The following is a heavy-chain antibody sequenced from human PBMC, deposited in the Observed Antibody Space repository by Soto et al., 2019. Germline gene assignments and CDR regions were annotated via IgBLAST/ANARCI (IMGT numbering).Heavy chain of an antibody. V-gene: IGHV4-61*01. D-gene: IGHD4-17*01. CDR1: GGSVSNKTYY. CDR3: ARTTAVPNTLRSRYFFDY. Sequence: SETLSLTCSVSGGSVSNKTYYWSWIRQPPGKRLEWIGYVYYSGTTNYNPSLKSRVTISVDPSKNQFSLRLSSVTTADTALYYCARTTAVPNTLRSRYFFDYWGQGTLVTVSS. CDR2: VYYSGTT. J-gene: IGHJ4*02.